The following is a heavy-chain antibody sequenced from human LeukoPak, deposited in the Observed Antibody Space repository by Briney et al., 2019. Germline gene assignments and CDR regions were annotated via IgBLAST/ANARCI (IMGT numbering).Heavy chain of an antibody. D-gene: IGHD5/OR15-5a*01. V-gene: IGHV3-30*04. CDR2: ISYDGSNK. CDR1: GFTFSSYA. Sequence: GGSLRLSCAASGFTFSSYAMHWVRQAPGKGLEWVAVISYDGSNKYYADSVKGRFTISRDNSKNTLYLQMNSLRAEDTAVYYCAKKGSVPMDVWGQGTTVTVSS. J-gene: IGHJ6*02. CDR3: AKKGSVPMDV.